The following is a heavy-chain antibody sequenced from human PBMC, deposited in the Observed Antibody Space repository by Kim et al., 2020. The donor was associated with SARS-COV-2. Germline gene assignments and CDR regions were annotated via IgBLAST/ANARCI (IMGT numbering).Heavy chain of an antibody. CDR2: INHSGST. D-gene: IGHD7-27*01. Sequence: SETLSLTCAVYGGSFSGYYWSWIRQPPGKGLEWIGEINHSGSTNYNPSLKSRVTISVDTSKNQFSLKLSSVTAADTAVYYCARLQLGKSDYYSYYLDVWG. V-gene: IGHV4-34*01. J-gene: IGHJ6*03. CDR3: ARLQLGKSDYYSYYLDV. CDR1: GGSFSGYY.